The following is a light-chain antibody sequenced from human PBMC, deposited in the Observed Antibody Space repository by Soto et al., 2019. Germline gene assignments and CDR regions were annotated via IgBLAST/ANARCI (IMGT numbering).Light chain of an antibody. V-gene: IGKV3-15*01. CDR2: GAS. Sequence: EIVMTQSPATLSVSPGERATLSCRASQSVSSNLAWYQRKPGQAPRLLIYGASTRATGIPARFSGSGSGTDFTLTISSLQSEDFAVYYCQQYNLWPPWTFGQGTKVEIK. CDR1: QSVSSN. J-gene: IGKJ1*01. CDR3: QQYNLWPPWT.